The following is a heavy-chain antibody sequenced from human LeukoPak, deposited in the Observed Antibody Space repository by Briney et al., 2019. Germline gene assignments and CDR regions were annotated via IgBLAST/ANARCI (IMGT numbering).Heavy chain of an antibody. V-gene: IGHV4-4*07. Sequence: SETLSLTCTVSGGSISSYYWSWIRQPAGKGLEWIGRIYTSGSTNYNPSLKSRVTISVDTSKNQFSLKLSSVTAADTAVYYCARVSRYFDWYRSGAFDIWGQGTMVTVSS. D-gene: IGHD3-9*01. CDR2: IYTSGST. CDR1: GGSISSYY. J-gene: IGHJ3*02. CDR3: ARVSRYFDWYRSGAFDI.